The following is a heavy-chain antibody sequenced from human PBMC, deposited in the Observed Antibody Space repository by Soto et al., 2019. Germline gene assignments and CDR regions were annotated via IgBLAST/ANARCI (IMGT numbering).Heavy chain of an antibody. CDR1: GFTFSSYA. D-gene: IGHD2-15*01. Sequence: GGSLRLSCAASGFTFSSYAMSWVRQAPGKGLEWVSAISGSGGSTYYADSVKGRFTISRDNSKNTLYLQMNSLRAEDTAVYYCAKGHPCSGGSCYPDNWFDPWGQGTLVTVSS. J-gene: IGHJ5*02. V-gene: IGHV3-23*01. CDR2: ISGSGGST. CDR3: AKGHPCSGGSCYPDNWFDP.